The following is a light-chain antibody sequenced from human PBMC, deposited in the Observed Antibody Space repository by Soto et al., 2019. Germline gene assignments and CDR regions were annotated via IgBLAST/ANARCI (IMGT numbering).Light chain of an antibody. CDR3: QQSDTPPWA. J-gene: IGKJ1*01. Sequence: DIQMTQSPSSLSASVGDRVTITCRASQSVNRYLNWYQQKPGKAPKLLISSASSLQGGVPSRFSGSGSGTEFTLTIDGLQPDDLATYFCQQSDTPPWAFGQGTKVEI. V-gene: IGKV1-39*01. CDR2: SAS. CDR1: QSVNRY.